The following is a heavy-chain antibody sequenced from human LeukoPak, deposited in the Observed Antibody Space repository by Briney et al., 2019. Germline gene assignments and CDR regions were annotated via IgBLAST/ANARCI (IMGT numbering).Heavy chain of an antibody. Sequence: GGSLRLSCAASGFTFSSYAMSWVRQTPGKGLEWVSAISGSGGSTYYADSVKGRFTISRDNSKNTLYLQMNSQRAEDTAVYYCTKSSGGYSPFVYWGQGTLVPSPQ. CDR3: TKSSGGYSPFVY. CDR2: ISGSGGST. J-gene: IGHJ4*02. V-gene: IGHV3-23*01. D-gene: IGHD2-15*01. CDR1: GFTFSSYA.